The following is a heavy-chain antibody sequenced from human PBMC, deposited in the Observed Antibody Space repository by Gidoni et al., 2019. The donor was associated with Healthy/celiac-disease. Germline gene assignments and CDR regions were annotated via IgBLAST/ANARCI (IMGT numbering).Heavy chain of an antibody. V-gene: IGHV3-9*01. CDR1: GFTFDDSA. CDR2: ISWNSGSI. CDR3: ARADGSGSYYSGRYFDY. Sequence: EVQLVESGGGLVQPGRSLRRSCAASGFTFDDSAMHWVRQAPGKGLEWVSGISWNSGSIGYADSVKGRFTIARDNAKNSLYLQMNSLRAEDTALYYCARADGSGSYYSGRYFDYWGQGTLVTVSS. J-gene: IGHJ4*02. D-gene: IGHD3-10*01.